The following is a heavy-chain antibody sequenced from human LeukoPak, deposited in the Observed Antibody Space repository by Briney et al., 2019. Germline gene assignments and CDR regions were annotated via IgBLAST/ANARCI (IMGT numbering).Heavy chain of an antibody. CDR2: IYYSGST. V-gene: IGHV4-59*01. Sequence: SETLSLTCTVSGGSISSYYWSWIRRPPGKGLEWIGYIYYSGSTNYNPSLKSRVTISVDTSKNQFSLKLSSVTAADTAVYYCARVFYGSGSYYILSWGQGTLVTVSS. CDR1: GGSISSYY. CDR3: ARVFYGSGSYYILS. D-gene: IGHD3-10*01. J-gene: IGHJ4*02.